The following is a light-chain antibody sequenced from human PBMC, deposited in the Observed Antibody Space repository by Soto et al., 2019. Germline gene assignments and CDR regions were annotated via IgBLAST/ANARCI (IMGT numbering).Light chain of an antibody. CDR3: QQYNNWPPIT. J-gene: IGKJ5*01. CDR2: DAF. CDR1: QSVSSK. Sequence: EIAMTQSPATLSVSPGERATLSCRASQSVSSKLARYQQKPGQAPRLLIFDAFNRATGTPARFGGSGSGTDFTLTISSLQSEDFAVYYCQQYNNWPPITFGQGTRLEI. V-gene: IGKV3D-15*01.